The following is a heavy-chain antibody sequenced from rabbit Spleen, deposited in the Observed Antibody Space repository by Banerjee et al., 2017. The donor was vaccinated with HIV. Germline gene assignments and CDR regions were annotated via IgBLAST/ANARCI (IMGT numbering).Heavy chain of an antibody. Sequence: QEQLEESGGDLVKPEGSLTLTCTASGFSFSFSSYMCWVRQAPGKGLEWIACIDAGSSGFTYFASWAKGRFTISKTSSTTVTLQMTSLTAADTATYFCARDTSSSFSSYGMDLWGPGTLVTVS. V-gene: IGHV1S45*01. CDR1: GFSFSFSSY. CDR3: ARDTSSSFSSYGMDL. CDR2: IDAGSSGFT. D-gene: IGHD1-1*01. J-gene: IGHJ6*01.